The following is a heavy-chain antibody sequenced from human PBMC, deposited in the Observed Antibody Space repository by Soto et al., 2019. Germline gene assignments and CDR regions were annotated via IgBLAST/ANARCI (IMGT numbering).Heavy chain of an antibody. CDR3: ARGPSGDKVAS. CDR1: GGSISTVDYW. J-gene: IGHJ4*02. V-gene: IGHV4-30-4*01. CDR2: IYDGGRT. Sequence: QVQLQESGPGLVKPSQTLSLTCTVSGGSISTVDYWWSWIRQSPDMGLEWIGHIYDGGRTYNNPSHERRVTLSVDTSQSHLSRTLSSVSAADTAVYYCARGPSGDKVASWGQGTLVTVSS. D-gene: IGHD7-27*01.